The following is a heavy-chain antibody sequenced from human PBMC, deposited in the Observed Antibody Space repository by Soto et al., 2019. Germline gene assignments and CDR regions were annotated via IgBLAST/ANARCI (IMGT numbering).Heavy chain of an antibody. D-gene: IGHD4-4*01. J-gene: IGHJ6*03. CDR3: ARRDYSNKDSYYYMDV. V-gene: IGHV1-18*01. Sequence: GASVKVSCKASGYTFTSYGISWVRQAPGQGLEWMGWISAYNGNTNYAQKLQGRVTMTTDTSTSTAYMELRSLRSDDTAVYYCARRDYSNKDSYYYMDVWGKGTTVTVSS. CDR2: ISAYNGNT. CDR1: GYTFTSYG.